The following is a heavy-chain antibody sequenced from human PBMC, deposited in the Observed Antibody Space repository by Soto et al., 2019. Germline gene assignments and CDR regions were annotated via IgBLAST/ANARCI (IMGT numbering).Heavy chain of an antibody. CDR3: ARDQGIAAHLDY. V-gene: IGHV1-69*13. Sequence: AVKVGCKASGCTVSSHPIRRLRQAPGQGLEWMGGIIPIFGTANYAQKFQGRVTITADESTSTAYMELNSLRADDTAVYYCARDQGIAAHLDYWAQASLLTATS. CDR2: IIPIFGTA. D-gene: IGHD6-13*01. J-gene: IGHJ4*02. CDR1: GCTVSSHP.